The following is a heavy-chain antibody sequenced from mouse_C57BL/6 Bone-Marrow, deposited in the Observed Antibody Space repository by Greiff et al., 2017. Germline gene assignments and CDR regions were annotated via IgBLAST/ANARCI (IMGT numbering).Heavy chain of an antibody. CDR2: ISYDGSN. Sequence: DVKLVESGPGLVKPSQSLSLTCSVTGYSITSGYYWNWIRQFPGNKLEWMGYISYDGSNNYNPSLKNRISITRDTSKNQFFLKLNSVTTEDTATYYCAREGTTVVGDYWGQGTTLTVSS. J-gene: IGHJ2*01. CDR3: AREGTTVVGDY. CDR1: GYSITSGYY. V-gene: IGHV3-6*01. D-gene: IGHD1-1*01.